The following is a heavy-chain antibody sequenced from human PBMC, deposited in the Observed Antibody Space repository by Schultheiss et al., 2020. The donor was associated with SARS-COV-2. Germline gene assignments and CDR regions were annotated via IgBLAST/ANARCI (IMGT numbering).Heavy chain of an antibody. Sequence: ASVKVSCKASGYTFTSYDINWVRQATGQGLEWMGWMNPNSGNTGYAQKFQGRVTMTEDTSTDTAYMELSSLRSEDTAVYYCARLNSSWINERPYNWFDPWGQGTLVTVSS. CDR1: GYTFTSYD. CDR2: MNPNSGNT. CDR3: ARLNSSWINERPYNWFDP. V-gene: IGHV1-8*01. D-gene: IGHD6-13*01. J-gene: IGHJ5*02.